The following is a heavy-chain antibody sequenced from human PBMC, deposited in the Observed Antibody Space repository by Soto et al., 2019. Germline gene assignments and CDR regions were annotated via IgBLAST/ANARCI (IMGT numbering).Heavy chain of an antibody. D-gene: IGHD3-10*01. CDR3: ARHTPYYGSGSSDFDY. CDR2: IYYSGST. J-gene: IGHJ4*02. Sequence: PSETLSLTCTVSGGSISSSSYYWGWIRQPPGKGLELIGSIYYSGSTYYNPSLKSRVTISVDTSKNQFSLKLSSVTAADTAVYYCARHTPYYGSGSSDFDYWGQGTLVTVSS. V-gene: IGHV4-39*01. CDR1: GGSISSSSYY.